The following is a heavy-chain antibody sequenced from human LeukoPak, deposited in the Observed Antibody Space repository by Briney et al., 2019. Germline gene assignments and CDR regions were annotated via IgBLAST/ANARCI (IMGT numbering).Heavy chain of an antibody. CDR3: ARDNSVRDEAWWFNP. J-gene: IGHJ5*02. CDR1: GGTFSSYA. Sequence: SVKVSCKASGGTFSSYAISWVRQAPGQGLEWMGGIIPIFGTANYAQKFQGRVTITADESTSTAYMELSSLRSGDTAVYYCARDNSVRDEAWWFNPWGQGTLVTVSS. D-gene: IGHD5-24*01. V-gene: IGHV1-69*13. CDR2: IIPIFGTA.